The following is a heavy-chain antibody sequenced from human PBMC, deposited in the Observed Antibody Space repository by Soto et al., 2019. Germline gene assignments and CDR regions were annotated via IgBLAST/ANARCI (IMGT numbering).Heavy chain of an antibody. Sequence: QVQLVQSGAEVKKPGASVTVSCEASGYTFTGYYIYWVRQAPGQGLEWMGRINSNTGDTKYAQRFQGKVTMTRDTSIHTADMELRSLKSNDTAVYYWARPLGGAEYLQFWGQGTLVTVSS. CDR1: GYTFTGYY. CDR3: ARPLGGAEYLQF. V-gene: IGHV1-2*06. J-gene: IGHJ1*01. D-gene: IGHD3-16*01. CDR2: INSNTGDT.